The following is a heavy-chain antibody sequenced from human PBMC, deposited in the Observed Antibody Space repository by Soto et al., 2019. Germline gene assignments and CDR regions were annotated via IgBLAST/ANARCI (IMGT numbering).Heavy chain of an antibody. CDR1: GGSISSSSYY. V-gene: IGHV4-39*01. CDR2: IYYSGST. Sequence: SETLSLTCTVSGGSISSSSYYWGWIRQPPGKGLEWIGSIYYSGSTYYNPSLKGRVTISVDTSKNQFSLKLSSVTAADTAVYYCRGNNWFEPWGQGTLVTVSS. CDR3: RGNNWFEP. D-gene: IGHD3-16*01. J-gene: IGHJ5*02.